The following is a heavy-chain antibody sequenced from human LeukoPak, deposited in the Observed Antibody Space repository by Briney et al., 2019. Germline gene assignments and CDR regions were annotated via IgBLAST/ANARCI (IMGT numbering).Heavy chain of an antibody. J-gene: IGHJ4*02. CDR2: IYYSGST. Sequence: SETLSLTCTVSGGSISSYYWSWIRQPPGKGLEWIGYIYYSGSTNYNPSLKSRVTISVDTSKNQLSLKLSSVTAADTAVYYCARHGNSWYFDDYWGQETLVTVSS. V-gene: IGHV4-59*08. CDR1: GGSISSYY. CDR3: ARHGNSWYFDDY. D-gene: IGHD6-13*01.